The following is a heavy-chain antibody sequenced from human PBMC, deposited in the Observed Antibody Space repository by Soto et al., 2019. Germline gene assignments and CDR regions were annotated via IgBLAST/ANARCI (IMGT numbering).Heavy chain of an antibody. V-gene: IGHV1-2*04. Sequence: ASVKVSCKASGYSFTDYHIHWVRQAPGQGLEWLGRINPKSGGTSTAQKFQGWVTMTRDRSISTVYMELTRLRSDGTAVYFCARGHSTDCSNGVCSFFYNHEMDVWGQGTTVTVSS. J-gene: IGHJ6*02. CDR3: ARGHSTDCSNGVCSFFYNHEMDV. CDR2: INPKSGGT. CDR1: GYSFTDYH. D-gene: IGHD2-8*01.